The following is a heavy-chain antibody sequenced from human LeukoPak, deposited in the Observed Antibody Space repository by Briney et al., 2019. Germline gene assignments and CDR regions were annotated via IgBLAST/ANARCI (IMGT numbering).Heavy chain of an antibody. CDR3: ARGAGTDDAFDI. J-gene: IGHJ3*02. Sequence: SGPALVKPTQTLTLTCTFSGFSLSTSGMRVSWIRQPPGKALEWPARIDWDDDKFYSTSLKTRLTISKDTSKNQVVLTMTNMDPVDTATYYCARGAGTDDAFDIWGQGTMVTVSS. D-gene: IGHD6-13*01. V-gene: IGHV2-70*04. CDR2: IDWDDDK. CDR1: GFSLSTSGMR.